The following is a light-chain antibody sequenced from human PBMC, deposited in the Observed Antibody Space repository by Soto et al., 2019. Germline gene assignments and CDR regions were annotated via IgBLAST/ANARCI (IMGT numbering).Light chain of an antibody. Sequence: ETVLTQSPGTLSLSPGERATVSCRASQSVGGNSLAWYQQRPGQAPRLLIYDTSKRATGIPDRFSGSGSGTDFTLTISRLEHADFAVYYCQQYQNSPRTFGQGPKVEIK. V-gene: IGKV3-20*01. CDR1: QSVGGNS. J-gene: IGKJ1*01. CDR2: DTS. CDR3: QQYQNSPRT.